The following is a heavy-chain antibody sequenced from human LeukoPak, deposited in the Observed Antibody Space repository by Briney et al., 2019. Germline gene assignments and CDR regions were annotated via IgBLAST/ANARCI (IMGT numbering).Heavy chain of an antibody. V-gene: IGHV3-23*01. D-gene: IGHD3-10*01. CDR1: GFTFSDYA. CDR2: ISHSAHRI. CDR3: AREEERFASWGYFKY. J-gene: IGHJ4*02. Sequence: GGSLRLSCTASGFTFSDYAMNWIRQAPGKGLEWVSTISHSAHRIFYTDSVKGRFTISRDNSNNTVYLQMNSLRAEDTALYYCAREEERFASWGYFKYWGQGALVTVSS.